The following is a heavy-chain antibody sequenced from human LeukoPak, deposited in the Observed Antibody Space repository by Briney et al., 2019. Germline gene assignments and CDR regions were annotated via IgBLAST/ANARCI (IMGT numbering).Heavy chain of an antibody. CDR3: AKDMEDTATDVVSDFDS. CDR1: GFIFSNFG. V-gene: IGHV3-30*02. Sequence: GGSLRLSCAASGFIFSNFGMHWVRQAPGKGLEWVAFIRFDGSDKYYADSVQGRFIISRDNSKNTLYLQMNSLIPDDTAVYYCAKDMEDTATDVVSDFDSWGQGTLVTDSS. J-gene: IGHJ4*02. CDR2: IRFDGSDK. D-gene: IGHD5-18*01.